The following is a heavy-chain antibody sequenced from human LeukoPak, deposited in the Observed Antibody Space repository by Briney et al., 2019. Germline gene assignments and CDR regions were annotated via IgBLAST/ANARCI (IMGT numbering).Heavy chain of an antibody. Sequence: PGGSLRLSCAASGFTFSDYYMSWIRQPPGKTLEWIGSIYSSGSTYYNPSLKSRVIIMIDTPKNHFSLTLSSVTAADTAVYYCARSDGYGLVGIWGQGTMVTVSS. CDR2: IYSSGST. V-gene: IGHV4-38-2*01. J-gene: IGHJ3*02. CDR1: GFTFSDYY. CDR3: ARSDGYGLVGI. D-gene: IGHD5-18*01.